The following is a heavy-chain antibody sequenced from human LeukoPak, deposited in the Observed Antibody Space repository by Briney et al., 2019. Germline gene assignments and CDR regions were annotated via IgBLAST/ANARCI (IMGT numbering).Heavy chain of an antibody. CDR3: ARNYGDYWYYFDY. Sequence: PGGSLRLSCAASGFTFNNYCMHWVRQAPGKGPVWVSRINGDGSNTHSADSVKGRFTISRDNAKNSLYLQMNSLRDEDTAVYYCARNYGDYWYYFDYWGQGTLVTVSS. CDR2: INGDGSNT. D-gene: IGHD4-17*01. V-gene: IGHV3-74*01. J-gene: IGHJ4*02. CDR1: GFTFNNYC.